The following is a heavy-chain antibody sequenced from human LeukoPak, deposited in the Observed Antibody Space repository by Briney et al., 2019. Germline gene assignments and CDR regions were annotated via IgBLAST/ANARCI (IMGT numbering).Heavy chain of an antibody. V-gene: IGHV1-18*01. Sequence: ASVKVSCKASGGTFSSYAISWVRQAPGQGLEWMGWISAYNGNTNYAQKLQGRVTMTTDTSTSTAYMELRSLRSDDTAVYYCARVQWLAPQYYFDYWGQGTLVTVSS. D-gene: IGHD6-19*01. CDR1: GGTFSSYA. CDR3: ARVQWLAPQYYFDY. CDR2: ISAYNGNT. J-gene: IGHJ4*02.